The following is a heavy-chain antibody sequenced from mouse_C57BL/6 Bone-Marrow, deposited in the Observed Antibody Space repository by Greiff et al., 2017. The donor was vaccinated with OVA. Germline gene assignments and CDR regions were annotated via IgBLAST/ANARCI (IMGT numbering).Heavy chain of an antibody. D-gene: IGHD4-1*01. J-gene: IGHJ2*01. V-gene: IGHV1-63*01. CDR3: ARGNWDDYIDY. Sequence: QVQLKESGAELVRPGTSVKMSCKASGYTFTNYWIGWAKQRPGHGLEWIGDIYPGGGYTNYNEKFKGKATLTADKSSSTAYMQYSSLTSEDSAIYYCARGNWDDYIDYWGQGTTLTVSS. CDR2: IYPGGGYT. CDR1: GYTFTNYW.